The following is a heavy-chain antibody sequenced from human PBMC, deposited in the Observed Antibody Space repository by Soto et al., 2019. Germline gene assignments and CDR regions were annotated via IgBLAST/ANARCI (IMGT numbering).Heavy chain of an antibody. V-gene: IGHV3-23*01. Sequence: GGSLRLSCAASGFTFSNYAMSWVRQAPGKGLEWVSSISGGGSSTYYADSVKGRFTISRDNSKNTIYLQMNSLRAEDTAVYYCAKVPAYXYVWGTYYYFXYWGLGALVXVSS. CDR2: ISGGGSST. CDR3: AKVPAYXYVWGTYYYFXY. D-gene: IGHD3-16*01. J-gene: IGHJ4*02. CDR1: GFTFSNYA.